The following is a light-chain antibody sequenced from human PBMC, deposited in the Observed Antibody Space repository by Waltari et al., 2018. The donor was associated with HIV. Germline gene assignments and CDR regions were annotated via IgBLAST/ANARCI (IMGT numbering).Light chain of an antibody. CDR3: HQHRALPLT. Sequence: DIQMTQSPSSLSASVGDRVTITCQANEDISRSLSWYQQKPGKAPRLLIRDASFLGSGDPSRFSGSGSGTHFTFTITNLQPEDIATSYCHQHRALPLTFGGGTKIEIK. CDR2: DAS. J-gene: IGKJ4*01. V-gene: IGKV1-33*01. CDR1: EDISRS.